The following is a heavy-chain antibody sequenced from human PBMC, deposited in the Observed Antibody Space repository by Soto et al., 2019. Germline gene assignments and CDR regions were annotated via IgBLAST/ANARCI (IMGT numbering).Heavy chain of an antibody. V-gene: IGHV4-30-4*01. CDR3: ARDRGLHYGDYVRWFDP. J-gene: IGHJ5*02. CDR2: IYHSGTT. CDR1: GGSISHGDYY. Sequence: PSETLSLTCTVSGGSISHGDYYWRWIRQPPGRGLEWIGYIYHSGTTYYNPSLKSRVTISVDTSKNQFSLKLTFMTAADTAVYYCARDRGLHYGDYVRWFDPWGQGTLVTVSS. D-gene: IGHD4-17*01.